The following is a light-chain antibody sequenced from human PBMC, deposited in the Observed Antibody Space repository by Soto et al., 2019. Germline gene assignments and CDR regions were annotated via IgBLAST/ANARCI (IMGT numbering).Light chain of an antibody. CDR2: GAS. CDR1: QSVSSN. Sequence: EIVMTQSPATLSVSPGERATLSCRASQSVSSNLAWYQQKPGQAPRLLIYGASTRATGIPARFSGSGSGTEFTLTIGSLQSEDFAVYYCQQYYKFPSLTFGGGTKVEIK. V-gene: IGKV3-15*01. J-gene: IGKJ4*01. CDR3: QQYYKFPSLT.